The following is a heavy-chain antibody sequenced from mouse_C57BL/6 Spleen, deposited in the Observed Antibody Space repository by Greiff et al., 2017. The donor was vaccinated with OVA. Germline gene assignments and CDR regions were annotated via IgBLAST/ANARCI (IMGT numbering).Heavy chain of an antibody. D-gene: IGHD2-1*01. Sequence: DVKPVESGGGLVTPGGSLKLSCAASGFTFRSYAMSWVRPTPAQRLEWVATISAGGRYTSYPDTVPGRFTLSRDNAKNNLYLQLSHLKSEDTAMYYCARGGTIDYGNPRYGDGWGTGTTVTVSS. CDR1: GFTFRSYA. J-gene: IGHJ1*03. V-gene: IGHV5-4*03. CDR2: ISAGGRYT. CDR3: ARGGTIDYGNPRYGDG.